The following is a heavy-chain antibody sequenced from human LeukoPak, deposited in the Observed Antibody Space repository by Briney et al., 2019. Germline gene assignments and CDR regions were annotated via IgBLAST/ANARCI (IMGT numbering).Heavy chain of an antibody. CDR2: ISAYNGNT. V-gene: IGHV1-18*01. D-gene: IGHD3-10*01. Sequence: GASVKVSCKASGYTFTSYSINWVRQAPGQGLEWMGWISAYNGNTNYAQKLQGRVTMTTDTSTSTAYMELRSLRSDDTAVYYCARAPGIHYYYYMDVWGKGTTVTISS. J-gene: IGHJ6*03. CDR1: GYTFTSYS. CDR3: ARAPGIHYYYYMDV.